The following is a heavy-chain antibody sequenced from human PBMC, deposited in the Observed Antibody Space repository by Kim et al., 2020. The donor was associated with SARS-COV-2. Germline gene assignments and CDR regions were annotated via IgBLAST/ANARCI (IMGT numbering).Heavy chain of an antibody. J-gene: IGHJ4*02. CDR2: STK. D-gene: IGHD3-10*01. CDR3: ARDPGGYFDY. Sequence: STKYCADSVKGRFTISRDNAKNSLYLQMNSLRDEDTAVYYCARDPGGYFDYWGQGTLVTVSS. V-gene: IGHV3-48*02.